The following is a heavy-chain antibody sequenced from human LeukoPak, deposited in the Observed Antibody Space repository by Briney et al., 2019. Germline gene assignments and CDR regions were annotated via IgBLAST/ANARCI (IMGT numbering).Heavy chain of an antibody. CDR3: ARGRPSADSGEDY. D-gene: IGHD1-26*01. CDR2: INHSGST. Sequence: SETLSLTCAVYGGSFSGYYWSWIRQPPGKGLEWIGEINHSGSTNYNPSLKSRVTISVDTSKNQFSLKLSSVTAADTAVYYCARGRPSADSGEDYWGQGTLVTVSS. CDR1: GGSFSGYY. J-gene: IGHJ4*02. V-gene: IGHV4-34*01.